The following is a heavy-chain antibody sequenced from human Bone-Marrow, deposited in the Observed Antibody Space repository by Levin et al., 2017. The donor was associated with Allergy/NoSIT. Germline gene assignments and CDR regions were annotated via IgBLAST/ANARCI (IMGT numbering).Heavy chain of an antibody. D-gene: IGHD1-26*01. J-gene: IGHJ4*02. V-gene: IGHV3-33*01. CDR2: IWYDGSDR. CDR3: TRDRGEWGQFYFDC. Sequence: SGGSLRLSCAASACTFSAYGMHWVRQAPGRGLEWVAVIWYDGSDRYYADSVKGRFTSSRDNSKNTLSLQMNSLRAEDTAIYYCTRDRGEWGQFYFDCWGQGTLVTVSS. CDR1: ACTFSAYG.